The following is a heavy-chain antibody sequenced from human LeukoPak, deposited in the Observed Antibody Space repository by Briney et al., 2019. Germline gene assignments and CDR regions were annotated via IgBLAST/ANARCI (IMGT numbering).Heavy chain of an antibody. D-gene: IGHD5-12*01. J-gene: IGHJ4*02. Sequence: PGGSLRLSCAASGFSLSGYWMGWVRQARGKGLEWVARLHANGDEKNFVGSVQGRFTVSRDNAKNSLYLQMNSLRVEDTAVYYCARGGYRFDYLGQGTLVTVSS. CDR1: GFSLSGYW. CDR2: LHANGDEK. V-gene: IGHV3-7*01. CDR3: ARGGYRFDY.